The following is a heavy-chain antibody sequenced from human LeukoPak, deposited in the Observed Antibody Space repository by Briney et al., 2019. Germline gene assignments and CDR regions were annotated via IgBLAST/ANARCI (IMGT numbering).Heavy chain of an antibody. J-gene: IGHJ4*02. D-gene: IGHD3-16*01. CDR2: IKQDGSGK. CDR1: GFTFSSYW. CDR3: AKGTTDYDASDPLDF. V-gene: IGHV3-7*03. Sequence: GGSLRLSCAASGFTFSSYWMSWVRQAPGKGLEWVANIKQDGSGKYYVDSVKGRFTISREQSKSTVYLQMTSLRAEDTAVFYCAKGTTDYDASDPLDFWGQGTLVTVSS.